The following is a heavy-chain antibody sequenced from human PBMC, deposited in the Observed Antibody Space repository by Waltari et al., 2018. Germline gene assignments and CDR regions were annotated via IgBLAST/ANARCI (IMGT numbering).Heavy chain of an antibody. J-gene: IGHJ3*02. CDR3: ARDARGEQQLVLAFDI. Sequence: SCKASGYTFTSYGISWVRQAPGQGLEWMGWISAYNGNTNYAQKLQGRVTMTTDTSTSTAYMELRSLRSDDTAVYYCARDARGEQQLVLAFDIWGQGTMVTVSS. CDR1: GYTFTSYG. CDR2: ISAYNGNT. V-gene: IGHV1-18*01. D-gene: IGHD6-13*01.